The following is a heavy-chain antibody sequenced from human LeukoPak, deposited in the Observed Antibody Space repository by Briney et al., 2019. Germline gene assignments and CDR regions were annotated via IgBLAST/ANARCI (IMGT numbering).Heavy chain of an antibody. D-gene: IGHD1-14*01. J-gene: IGHJ5*02. CDR3: ARSAGPRTGLTWFDP. CDR1: GGSITSPTFY. Sequence: SETLSLTCTVSGGSITSPTFYWDWVRQAPGKGLEWIGSIYFSGFTHYSPSLKSRITISIDTSKSQFSLNLRSVTAADTAMYHCARSAGPRTGLTWFDPWGQGTLVTVSS. V-gene: IGHV4-39*01. CDR2: IYFSGFT.